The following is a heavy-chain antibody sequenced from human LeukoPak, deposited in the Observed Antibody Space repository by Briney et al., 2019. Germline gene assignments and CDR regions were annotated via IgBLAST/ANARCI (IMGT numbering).Heavy chain of an antibody. D-gene: IGHD3-22*01. CDR3: AKDYYDSSGYVFDL. CDR2: ISWNSGSI. Sequence: GGSLRLSCAASGFTFDDYAMHWVRQAPGKGLEWVSGISWNSGSIGYADSVKGRFTISRDNAKNSLYLQMISLRAEDTALYYCAKDYYDSSGYVFDLWGRGTLVTVSS. V-gene: IGHV3-9*01. CDR1: GFTFDDYA. J-gene: IGHJ2*01.